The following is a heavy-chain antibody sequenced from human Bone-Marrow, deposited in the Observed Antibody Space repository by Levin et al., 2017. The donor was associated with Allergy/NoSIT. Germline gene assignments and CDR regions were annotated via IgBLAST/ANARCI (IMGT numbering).Heavy chain of an antibody. V-gene: IGHV4-30-4*01. CDR2: IYSSGNT. CDR3: ARDRDYYDSSGYDIVSYGMDV. D-gene: IGHD3-22*01. J-gene: IGHJ6*02. Sequence: KTSETLSLTCTVSGASISSNDYYWSWIRQPPGKGLEWIGYIYSSGNTHYNPSLKSRVTMSLDASKNQISLKLNSVTAADTAVYYCARDRDYYDSSGYDIVSYGMDVWGQGTTVTVSS. CDR1: GASISSNDYY.